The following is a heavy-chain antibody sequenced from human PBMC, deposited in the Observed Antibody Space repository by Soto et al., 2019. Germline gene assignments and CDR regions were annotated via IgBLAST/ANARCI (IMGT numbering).Heavy chain of an antibody. V-gene: IGHV3-23*01. J-gene: IGHJ4*02. CDR1: GFTFNIYA. Sequence: GGSLRLSCAASGFTFNIYAMTWVRQAPGKGLEWVSTTGATGRTTYYADSVKGRFTVSRDNAKTSLYLQMNSLRAEDTAVYYCAREPGVSSGWYVDYWGQGTLVTVSS. D-gene: IGHD6-19*01. CDR2: TGATGRTT. CDR3: AREPGVSSGWYVDY.